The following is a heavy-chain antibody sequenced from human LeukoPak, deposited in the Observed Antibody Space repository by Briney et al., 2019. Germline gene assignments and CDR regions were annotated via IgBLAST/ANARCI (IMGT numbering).Heavy chain of an antibody. CDR2: TWYDGSKQ. J-gene: IGHJ4*02. CDR3: ARDWADSGSDY. CDR1: GFTFSSFG. V-gene: IGHV3-33*01. Sequence: GGSLRLSCAASGFTFSSFGIHWVRQAPGKGLEWVALTWYDGSKQYYADSVKGRFTISRDNSKSTVYLQMNSLRAEDTAVYFCARDWADSGSDYWGQGTLVIVSS. D-gene: IGHD5-12*01.